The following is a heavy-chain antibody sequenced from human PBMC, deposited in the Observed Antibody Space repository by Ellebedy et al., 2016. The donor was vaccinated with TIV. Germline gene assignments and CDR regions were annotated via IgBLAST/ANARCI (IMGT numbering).Heavy chain of an antibody. D-gene: IGHD4-17*01. Sequence: MPSETLSLTCTVSGDSISSSVYYWGWIRQPPGKGLEWIGRFSQSGSTYYNPSLTSRVTISVDTSKNQFSLKLCSVTAADTAIFYCARHSTVTTIGTWGQGALVTVSS. CDR2: FSQSGST. J-gene: IGHJ5*02. CDR3: ARHSTVTTIGT. V-gene: IGHV4-39*01. CDR1: GDSISSSVYY.